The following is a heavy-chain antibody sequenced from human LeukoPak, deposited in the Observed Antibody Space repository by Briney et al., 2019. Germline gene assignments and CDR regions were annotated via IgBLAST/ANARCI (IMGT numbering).Heavy chain of an antibody. D-gene: IGHD1-26*01. J-gene: IGHJ4*02. V-gene: IGHV4-39*01. Sequence: GSLRLSCAASGFTFSSYAMSWVRQAPGKGLEWIGSFYSSGSAYYNPSLKSRVTISVDTSNNQFSLKLSSVTAADTAVYYCARRLRSGNYGGEGYWGQGTLVTVSS. CDR2: FYSSGSA. CDR1: GFTFSSYA. CDR3: ARRLRSGNYGGEGY.